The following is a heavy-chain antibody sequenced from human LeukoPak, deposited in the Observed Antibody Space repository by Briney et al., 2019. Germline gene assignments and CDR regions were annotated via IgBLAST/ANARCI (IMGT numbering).Heavy chain of an antibody. J-gene: IGHJ3*02. CDR3: ATIGTSSHDAFDI. CDR1: GYTFTGYY. CDR2: INPNSGGT. V-gene: IGHV1-2*02. Sequence: SVKVSCKASGYTFTGYYMHWVRQAPGQRLEWMGWINPNSGGTIYAQKFQGRVTMTEDTSTDTAYMELSSLRSEDTAVYYCATIGTSSHDAFDIWGQGTMATVSS. D-gene: IGHD2-2*01.